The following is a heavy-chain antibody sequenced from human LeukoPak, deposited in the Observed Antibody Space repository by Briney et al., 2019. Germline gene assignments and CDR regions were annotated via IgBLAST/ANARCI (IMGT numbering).Heavy chain of an antibody. CDR3: ARALRQRLVP. CDR1: GGSISSYY. D-gene: IGHD6-13*01. CDR2: IYYSGST. Sequence: SETLSLTCTVSGGSISSYYWSWIRQPPGKGLEWIGYIYYSGSTNYNPSLKSRVTISVDTSKNQFSLKLSSVTAADTAVYYCARALRQRLVPWGQGTLVTVSS. J-gene: IGHJ5*02. V-gene: IGHV4-59*12.